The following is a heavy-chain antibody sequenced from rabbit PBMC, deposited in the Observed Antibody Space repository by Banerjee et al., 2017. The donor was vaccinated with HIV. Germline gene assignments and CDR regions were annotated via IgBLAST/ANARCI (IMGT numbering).Heavy chain of an antibody. CDR1: GFDVSDTNW. CDR3: ARDTGSSFSSYGMDL. Sequence: EESGGGLVQPEGSLTLTCTASGFDVSDTNWISWVRQAPGKGLEWIACIAGSSSGFTYSATWAKGRFTCSKTSSTTVTLQMTSLTVADTATYFCARDTGSSFSSYGMDLWGPGTLVTVS. V-gene: IGHV1S45*01. D-gene: IGHD8-1*01. J-gene: IGHJ6*01. CDR2: IAGSSSGFT.